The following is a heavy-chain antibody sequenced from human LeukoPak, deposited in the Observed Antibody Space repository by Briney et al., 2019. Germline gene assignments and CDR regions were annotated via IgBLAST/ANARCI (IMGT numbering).Heavy chain of an antibody. J-gene: IGHJ4*02. V-gene: IGHV1-2*02. D-gene: IGHD3-10*01. CDR3: AREVVTMVRGVSGPFDY. CDR1: GYTFTGYY. Sequence: ASVKVSCKASGYTFTGYYMHGVRQAPGQGREWMGWINPNSGGTNYAQKFQGRVTMTRDTSISTAYMELSRLRSDDTAVYYCAREVVTMVRGVSGPFDYWGQGTLVTVSS. CDR2: INPNSGGT.